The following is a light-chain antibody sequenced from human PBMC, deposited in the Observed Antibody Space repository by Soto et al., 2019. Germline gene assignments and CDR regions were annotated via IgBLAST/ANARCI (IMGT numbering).Light chain of an antibody. CDR1: QSVSSSY. CDR3: QQYGGSPLFT. V-gene: IGKV3-20*01. CDR2: GAS. Sequence: EIVLTQSPGTLSLSPGERATLSCRASQSVSSSYLAWYQQKPGQAPRLLIYGASSRATGIPDRFSGSGSGTDFTLTISRLEPEDFAVYSCQQYGGSPLFTFGPGTRVDF. J-gene: IGKJ3*01.